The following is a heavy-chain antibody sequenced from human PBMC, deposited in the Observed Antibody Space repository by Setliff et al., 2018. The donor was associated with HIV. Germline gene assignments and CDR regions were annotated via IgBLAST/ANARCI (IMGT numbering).Heavy chain of an antibody. CDR2: IWYDGTNK. D-gene: IGHD5-18*01. CDR1: GFTFNYYG. J-gene: IGHJ2*01. CDR3: AKEELSAYSYGDRYWYFAL. Sequence: GGSLRLSCAASGFTFNYYGMHWVRQAPGKGLEWVAVIWYDGTNKYYGDSVKGRFTISRDNSKNTLYLELDSLRIEDTAIYYCAKEELSAYSYGDRYWYFALWGRGTLVTVSS. V-gene: IGHV3-30*02.